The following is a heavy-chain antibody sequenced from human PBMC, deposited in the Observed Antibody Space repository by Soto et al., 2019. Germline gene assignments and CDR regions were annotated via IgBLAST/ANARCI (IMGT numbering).Heavy chain of an antibody. J-gene: IGHJ4*02. CDR2: ISSNGGST. CDR1: GFTFSSYA. Sequence: EVQLVESGGGLVQPGGSLRLSCAASGFTFSSYAMHWVRQAPGKGLEYVTGISSNGGSTHYANSVKGRFTISRDNSKNTLYLQMGSLRAEDMSVYYCARQWLDSDYFAYWGQGTLVTVSS. D-gene: IGHD6-19*01. CDR3: ARQWLDSDYFAY. V-gene: IGHV3-64*01.